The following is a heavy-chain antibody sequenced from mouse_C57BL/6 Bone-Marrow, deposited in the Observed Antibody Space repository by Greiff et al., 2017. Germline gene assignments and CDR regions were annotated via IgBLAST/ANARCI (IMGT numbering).Heavy chain of an antibody. CDR3: ARPYYEFDY. J-gene: IGHJ3*01. CDR1: GYTFTSYW. V-gene: IGHV1-64*01. Sequence: QVQLQQPGAELVKPGASVKLSCKASGYTFTSYWMHWVKQRPGQGLEWIGIIHPNSGSTNYNEKFKSKGTLTVDKSSSTAYMELNSLTSEDSAVYYCARPYYEFDYWGQGTLVTVSA. CDR2: IHPNSGST. D-gene: IGHD2-10*01.